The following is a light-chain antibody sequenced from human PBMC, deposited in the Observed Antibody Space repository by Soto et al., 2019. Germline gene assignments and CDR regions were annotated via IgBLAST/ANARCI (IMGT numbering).Light chain of an antibody. CDR3: QQRSNWRWLT. V-gene: IGKV3-11*01. CDR1: QSVSSY. J-gene: IGKJ4*01. CDR2: DAS. Sequence: EIVLTQSPATRSSSPGERATLSCRASQSVSSYLAWYQQKAGQAPRLLIYDASNRATGIPARFSGSVSGTDFTLTISSLEPEDFAVYYCQQRSNWRWLTFGGGTKVDIK.